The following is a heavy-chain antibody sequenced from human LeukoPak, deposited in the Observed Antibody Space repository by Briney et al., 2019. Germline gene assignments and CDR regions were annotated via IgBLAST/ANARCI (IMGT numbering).Heavy chain of an antibody. V-gene: IGHV4-4*02. D-gene: IGHD3-3*01. CDR2: IYHSGSP. Sequence: SETLSLTCAVSGGSISSNNWWGWVRQPPGKGLEWVGEIYHSGSPNYNPSLKSRVTISVDTSKNQFSLKLSSVTAADTAVYYCARDPQYYDFWSGLRNYYGMDVWGQGTTVTVSS. J-gene: IGHJ6*02. CDR3: ARDPQYYDFWSGLRNYYGMDV. CDR1: GGSISSNNW.